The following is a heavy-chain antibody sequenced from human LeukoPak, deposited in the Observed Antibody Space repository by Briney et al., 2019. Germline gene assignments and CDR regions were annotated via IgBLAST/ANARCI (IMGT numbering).Heavy chain of an antibody. CDR2: IDPNTGGT. CDR1: GYTFTNYY. CDR3: ARAGFRNIVVVTAIASWFDP. D-gene: IGHD2-21*02. Sequence: ASVKVSCKTSGYTFTNYYIHWVRQAPGQGLEWMGRIDPNTGGTKSAKNFQGRVTMTRDTSISTAYMALSGLRSDDTAVYYCARAGFRNIVVVTAIASWFDPWGQGTLVTVSS. J-gene: IGHJ5*02. V-gene: IGHV1-2*06.